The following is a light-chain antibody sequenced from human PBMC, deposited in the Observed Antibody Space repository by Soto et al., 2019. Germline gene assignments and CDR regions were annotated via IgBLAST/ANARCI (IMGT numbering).Light chain of an antibody. CDR2: EDN. V-gene: IGLV6-57*02. J-gene: IGLJ3*02. CDR1: SGSIDSNY. Sequence: NFMLTQPHSVSESPGKTVTISCTGRSGSIDSNYVQWYQLRPGSAPTTLIYEDNRRPSGVPDRFSGSIDSSSNSASLTISGLKTEDEADYYCQSFDSSNHGVFGGGTQLTVL. CDR3: QSFDSSNHGV.